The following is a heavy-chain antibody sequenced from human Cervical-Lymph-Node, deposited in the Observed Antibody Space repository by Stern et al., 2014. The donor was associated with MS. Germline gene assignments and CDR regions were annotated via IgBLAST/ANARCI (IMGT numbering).Heavy chain of an antibody. V-gene: IGHV1-69*01. Sequence: VQLVVSGAEVKKPGSSVKVSCKDSGGTFSSYAISWVRQAPGQGLEWMGGIIPIFGTANYAQKFQGRVTITADESTSTAYMELSSLRSEDTAVYYCAREYSYGYDAFDIWGQGTMVTVSS. D-gene: IGHD5-18*01. CDR3: AREYSYGYDAFDI. CDR1: GGTFSSYA. J-gene: IGHJ3*02. CDR2: IIPIFGTA.